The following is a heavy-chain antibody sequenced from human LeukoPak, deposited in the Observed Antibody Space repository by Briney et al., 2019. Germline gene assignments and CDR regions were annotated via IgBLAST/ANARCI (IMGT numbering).Heavy chain of an antibody. CDR3: AREASAMIVVAYYFDY. J-gene: IGHJ4*02. CDR1: GGTFSSYA. D-gene: IGHD3-22*01. CDR2: IIPIFGTA. V-gene: IGHV1-69*05. Sequence: SVKVSCKASGGTFSSYAISWVRQAPGQGLEWMGRIIPIFGTANYAQKSQGRVTITTDESTSTAYMELSSLRSEDTAVYYCAREASAMIVVAYYFDYWGQGTLVTVSS.